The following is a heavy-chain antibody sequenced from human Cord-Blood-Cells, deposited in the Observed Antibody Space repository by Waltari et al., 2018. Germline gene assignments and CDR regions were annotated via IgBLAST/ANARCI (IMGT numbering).Heavy chain of an antibody. J-gene: IGHJ4*02. CDR1: GGSICSYF. CDR2: IYYSGST. Sequence: QVQLQVSGPGLLKPSETLSLTCTVSGGSICSYFWSWIRQPPGKGLEWIGYIYYSGSTNYNPSLKSRVTISVDTSKNQFSLKLSSVTAADTAVYYCAVLSAAGTGVDYWGQGTLVTVSS. V-gene: IGHV4-59*01. D-gene: IGHD6-13*01. CDR3: AVLSAAGTGVDY.